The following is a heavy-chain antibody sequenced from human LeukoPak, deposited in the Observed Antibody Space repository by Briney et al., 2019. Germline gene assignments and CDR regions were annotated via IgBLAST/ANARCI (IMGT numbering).Heavy chain of an antibody. Sequence: GGSLRLSCAASGFTFSRHGIDWVRQAPGKGLEWVSGISGSGGNTYYADSVKGRFTISRDNSKNTLYLQMNSLRAEDTAVYYCAKDDNYIRFLSWGQGTLVTVSS. CDR2: ISGSGGNT. J-gene: IGHJ5*02. D-gene: IGHD3-16*01. CDR3: AKDDNYIRFLS. CDR1: GFTFSRHG. V-gene: IGHV3-23*01.